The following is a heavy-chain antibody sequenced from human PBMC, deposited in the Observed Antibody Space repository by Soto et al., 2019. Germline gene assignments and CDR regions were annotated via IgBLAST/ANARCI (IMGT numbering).Heavy chain of an antibody. J-gene: IGHJ5*02. V-gene: IGHV4-4*07. CDR1: GGSITNYY. Sequence: QVQLQQSGPGLVKASETLSLTCTVSGGSITNYYWSWIRQPAGKGLEWIGRMYTKERTNYNLSFKSRVTMSVDTSKNQFSLKFNAVTAADTAVYYCARDDYKDGGNNCFDPWGQGTLVTVSS. CDR2: MYTKERT. D-gene: IGHD3-16*01. CDR3: ARDDYKDGGNNCFDP.